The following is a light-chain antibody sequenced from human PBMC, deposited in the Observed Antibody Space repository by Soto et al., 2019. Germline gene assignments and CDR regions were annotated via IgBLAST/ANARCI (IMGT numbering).Light chain of an antibody. V-gene: IGKV1-5*01. CDR2: DVS. J-gene: IGKJ3*01. Sequence: DIQMTQSPSTLSASVGDRVTITCRASQTVERWLAWYQQKPGKAPNLVISDVSSLERGVPSRFSGSGSGTDFTFTISSLQPEDIATYYCQHYDNPPPKITFGPGTKVDIK. CDR1: QTVERW. CDR3: QHYDNPPPKIT.